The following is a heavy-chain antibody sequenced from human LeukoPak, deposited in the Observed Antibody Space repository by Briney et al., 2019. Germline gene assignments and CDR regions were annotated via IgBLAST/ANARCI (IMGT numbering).Heavy chain of an antibody. CDR3: ARQDHGSYDY. CDR2: IYPGDSDT. V-gene: IGHV5-51*01. CDR1: GYRFTTYW. D-gene: IGHD3-10*01. Sequence: GESLKISCKGSGYRFTTYWVVWVRQMPGKGLEWMGIIYPGDSDTRYSPFFQGQVTISAARSINTACLQWTSLTASDTAMYYCARQDHGSYDYWGQGTLVTVSS. J-gene: IGHJ4*02.